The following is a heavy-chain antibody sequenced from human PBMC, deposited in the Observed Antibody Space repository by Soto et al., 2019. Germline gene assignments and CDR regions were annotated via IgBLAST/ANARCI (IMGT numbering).Heavy chain of an antibody. V-gene: IGHV1-69*01. CDR1: GGTFSRHS. Sequence: QVQMVQSGAEVKKPGSSARVSCKVSGGTFSRHSISWVRQAPGQGLEWMGGIIPIFDATQYAQKFQGRLTISAEESTTPFRVGMMGMRPDYPVICYWARDSTSVRGSRGQGTEVTVS. CDR3: ARDSTSVRGS. D-gene: IGHD3-10*01. CDR2: IIPIFDAT. J-gene: IGHJ4*02.